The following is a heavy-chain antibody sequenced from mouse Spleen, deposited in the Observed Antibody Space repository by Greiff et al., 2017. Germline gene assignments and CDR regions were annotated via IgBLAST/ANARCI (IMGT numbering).Heavy chain of an antibody. Sequence: EVQGVESGGDLVKPGGSLKLSCAASGFTFSSYGMSWVRQTPDKRLEWVATISSGGSYTYYPDSVKGRFTISRDNAKNTLYLQMSSLKSEDTAMYYCARLYDGPMDYWGQGTSVTVSS. V-gene: IGHV5-6*01. D-gene: IGHD2-3*01. CDR3: ARLYDGPMDY. J-gene: IGHJ4*01. CDR2: ISSGGSYT. CDR1: GFTFSSYG.